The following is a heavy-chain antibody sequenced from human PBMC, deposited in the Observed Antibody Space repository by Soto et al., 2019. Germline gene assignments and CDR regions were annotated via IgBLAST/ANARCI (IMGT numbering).Heavy chain of an antibody. J-gene: IGHJ6*02. V-gene: IGHV4-30-4*01. CDR1: GGSISSGDYY. CDR2: IYYSGST. Sequence: PSETLSLTCTVSGGSISSGDYYWSWIRQPPGKGLEWIGYIYYSGSTYYNPSLKSRVTISVDTSKNQSSLKLSSVTAADTAVYYCARGLGYCSGGSCYAYYGMDVWGQGTTVT. CDR3: ARGLGYCSGGSCYAYYGMDV. D-gene: IGHD2-15*01.